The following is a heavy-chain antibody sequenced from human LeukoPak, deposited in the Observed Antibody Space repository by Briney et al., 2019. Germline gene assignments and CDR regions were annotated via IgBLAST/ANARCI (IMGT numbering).Heavy chain of an antibody. CDR1: GGTFSSYA. CDR2: IIPIFGTA. CDR3: ARGGGGYCSSTSCPPGGMDV. J-gene: IGHJ6*02. D-gene: IGHD2-2*01. Sequence: SVKVSCKASGGTFSSYAISWVRQAPGQGLEWMGGIIPIFGTANYAQKFQGRVTITADESTSTAYMELSSLRSEDTAVYYCARGGGGYCSSTSCPPGGMDVWGQGTTVTVSS. V-gene: IGHV1-69*01.